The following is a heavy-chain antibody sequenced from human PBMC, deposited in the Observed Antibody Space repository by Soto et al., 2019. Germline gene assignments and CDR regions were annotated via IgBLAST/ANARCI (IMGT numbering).Heavy chain of an antibody. D-gene: IGHD1-7*01. Sequence: SETLSLTCTVSGGSISSSSYYWGWIRQPPGKGLEWIGSIYYSGSTYYNPSLKSRVTISVDTSKNQFSLKLSSVTAADTAVYYCARRTSGITGTTYFQHWGQGTLVTVSS. V-gene: IGHV4-39*01. CDR3: ARRTSGITGTTYFQH. CDR1: GGSISSSSYY. J-gene: IGHJ1*01. CDR2: IYYSGST.